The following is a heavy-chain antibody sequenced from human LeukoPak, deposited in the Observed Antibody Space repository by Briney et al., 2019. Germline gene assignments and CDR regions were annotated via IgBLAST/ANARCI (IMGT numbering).Heavy chain of an antibody. CDR2: ISWNSRSI. D-gene: IGHD5-18*01. J-gene: IGHJ6*02. Sequence: PGGSLRLSCAASGFIFDDYGLHWVRHAPGKGLEWVSGISWNSRSIGYADSVKGRFTISRDNAKNSLYLQMNSLRAEDTAFYYCAKDISTGGYSSGYYYGMDVWGQGTTVTVSS. CDR1: GFIFDDYG. V-gene: IGHV3-9*01. CDR3: AKDISTGGYSSGYYYGMDV.